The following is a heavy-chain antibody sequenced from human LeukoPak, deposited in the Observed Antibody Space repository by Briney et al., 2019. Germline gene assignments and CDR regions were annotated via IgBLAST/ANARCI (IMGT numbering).Heavy chain of an antibody. Sequence: SQTLSLTCAISGDSVSSNSAAWSCIRQSPSRGLDWLGRTCYRSKWYNDYAVSVKSRITINPDTSKNQFSLQLNSVTPEDTAVYYCARERLAVAGPNWFDPWGQGTLVTVSS. V-gene: IGHV6-1*01. D-gene: IGHD6-19*01. CDR2: TCYRSKWYN. CDR1: GDSVSSNSAA. CDR3: ARERLAVAGPNWFDP. J-gene: IGHJ5*02.